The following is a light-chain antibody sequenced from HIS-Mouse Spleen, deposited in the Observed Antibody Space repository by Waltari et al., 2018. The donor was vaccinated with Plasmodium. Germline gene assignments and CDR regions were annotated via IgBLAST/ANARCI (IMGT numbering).Light chain of an antibody. CDR1: NIGSKS. J-gene: IGLJ2*01. CDR3: QVWDSSSDHVV. V-gene: IGLV3-21*03. CDR2: DDS. Sequence: SYVLTQPPSVSVAPGKTARITCGGNNIGSKSVHWYQQKPGQAPVLVVYDDSVRPSGMPARFSGSNSGNTATLTISRVEAGDEADYYCQVWDSSSDHVVFGGGTKLTVL.